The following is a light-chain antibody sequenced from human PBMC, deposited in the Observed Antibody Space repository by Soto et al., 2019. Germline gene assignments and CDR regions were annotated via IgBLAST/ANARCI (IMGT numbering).Light chain of an antibody. CDR1: SSYFGGYDY. J-gene: IGLJ1*01. V-gene: IGLV2-14*01. CDR2: EVT. Sequence: QPVRTQPASVSRSPGQSIPISCTGKSSYFGGYDYVSWYQQHPDKAPKLMIYEVTKRPSGVSNRFSGSKSGNTASLTVSWLQPEDEADYYCSSHTSGNTRVFGSGTKVTVL. CDR3: SSHTSGNTRV.